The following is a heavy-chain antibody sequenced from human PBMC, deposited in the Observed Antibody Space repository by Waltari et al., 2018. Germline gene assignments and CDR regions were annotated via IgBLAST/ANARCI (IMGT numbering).Heavy chain of an antibody. V-gene: IGHV4-30-4*08. CDR2: IYYSGST. Sequence: QVQLQESGPGLVKPSQTLSLTCTVSGGSISSGDYYWIWIRQPPGKGLEWIGYIYYSGSTYYNPSLKSRVTISVDKSKNQFSLKLSSVTAADTAVYYCASSYCSSTSCHDYWGQGTLVTVSS. CDR3: ASSYCSSTSCHDY. J-gene: IGHJ4*02. D-gene: IGHD2-2*01. CDR1: GGSISSGDYY.